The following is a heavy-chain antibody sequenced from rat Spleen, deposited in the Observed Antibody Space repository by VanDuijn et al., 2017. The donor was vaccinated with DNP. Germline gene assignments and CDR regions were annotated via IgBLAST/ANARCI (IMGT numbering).Heavy chain of an antibody. CDR1: GFTFSNYG. Sequence: EVQLVESGGGLVQPGRSLKLSCAASGFTFSNYGMHWIRQAPTKGLEWVASISPSGGSTYYRDSVKGQFTISRDNAKTTLYLQMDSLRSEDTATYYCASQLFDYWGQGVMVTVSS. D-gene: IGHD1-10*01. V-gene: IGHV5-19*01. CDR2: ISPSGGST. J-gene: IGHJ2*01. CDR3: ASQLFDY.